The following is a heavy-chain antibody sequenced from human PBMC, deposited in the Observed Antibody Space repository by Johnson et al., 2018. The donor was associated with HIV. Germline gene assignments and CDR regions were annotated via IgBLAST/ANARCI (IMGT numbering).Heavy chain of an antibody. D-gene: IGHD3-3*01. V-gene: IGHV3-30*04. J-gene: IGHJ3*02. Sequence: VQLVESGGGVVQPGRSLRLSCAASGFTFSSYAMHWVRQAPGKGLEWVAVISYDGSNKYYADSVKGRFTISRDNSKNTLYLQMNSLRAEDTAVYYCARAKNLFWSGYYDAFDIWGQGTMVTVSS. CDR3: ARAKNLFWSGYYDAFDI. CDR1: GFTFSSYA. CDR2: ISYDGSNK.